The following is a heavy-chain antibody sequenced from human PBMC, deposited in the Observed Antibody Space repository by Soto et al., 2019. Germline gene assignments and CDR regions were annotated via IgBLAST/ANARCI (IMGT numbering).Heavy chain of an antibody. CDR2: IYYSGST. Sequence: SETLSLTCTVSGGSISSYYWSWIRQPPGKGLEWIGYIYYSGSTNYNPSLKSRVTISVDTSKNQFSLKLSSVTAADTAVYYCARARWESYSIYNWFDPWGQGTLVTVSS. J-gene: IGHJ5*02. D-gene: IGHD1-26*01. CDR1: GGSISSYY. V-gene: IGHV4-59*01. CDR3: ARARWESYSIYNWFDP.